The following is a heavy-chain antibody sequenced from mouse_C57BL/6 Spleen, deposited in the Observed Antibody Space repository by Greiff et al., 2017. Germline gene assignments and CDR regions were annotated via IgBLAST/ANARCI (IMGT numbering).Heavy chain of an antibody. CDR1: GYTFTSYW. V-gene: IGHV1-59*01. CDR2: IDPSDSYT. CDR3: ARKAQGFYFDY. J-gene: IGHJ2*01. Sequence: VQVVESGAELVRPGTSVKLSCKASGYTFTSYWMHWVKQRPGQGLEWIGVIDPSDSYTNYNQKFKGKATLTVDTSSSTAYMQLSSLTSEDSAVYYCARKAQGFYFDYWGQGTTLTVSS.